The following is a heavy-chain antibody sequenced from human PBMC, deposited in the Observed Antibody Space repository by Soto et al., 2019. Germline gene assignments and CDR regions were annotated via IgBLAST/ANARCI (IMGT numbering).Heavy chain of an antibody. Sequence: ASVKVSCKASGYTFTNYYMHWVRQAPGQGLEWMGIVNPSGGSATYAQKFQGRVTVTGDTSTNTVYMDLSRLTSEDTAVYYCARDLSFGGRNGPLDFWGQGTLVTV. V-gene: IGHV1-46*01. D-gene: IGHD1-26*01. J-gene: IGHJ4*02. CDR2: VNPSGGSA. CDR1: GYTFTNYY. CDR3: ARDLSFGGRNGPLDF.